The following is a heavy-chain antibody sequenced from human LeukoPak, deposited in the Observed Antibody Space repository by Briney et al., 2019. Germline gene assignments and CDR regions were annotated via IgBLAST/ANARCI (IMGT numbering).Heavy chain of an antibody. Sequence: PGGSLRLSCAASGFTFSSYAMSWVRQAPGKGLEWVSAISGSGGSTYYADSVKGRFTISRDNSKNTLYLQMNSLRAEDTAVYYCAKIPEYYDFWSGYYAGDGYMDVWGKGTTVTVSS. V-gene: IGHV3-23*01. D-gene: IGHD3-3*01. CDR2: ISGSGGST. CDR1: GFTFSSYA. CDR3: AKIPEYYDFWSGYYAGDGYMDV. J-gene: IGHJ6*03.